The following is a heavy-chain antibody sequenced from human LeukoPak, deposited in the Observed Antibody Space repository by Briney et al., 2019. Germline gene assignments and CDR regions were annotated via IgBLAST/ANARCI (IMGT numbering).Heavy chain of an antibody. V-gene: IGHV3-74*01. CDR3: ARGPAANSGNYYVGDY. D-gene: IGHD1-26*01. CDR2: INTDGGTT. Sequence: GGSLILSCAASELTFSNYWMHWVRQAPGKGLVWVSRINTDGGTTSYADSVKGRFTISRDNAKNTLYLEMNSLGAEDTAVYYCARGPAANSGNYYVGDYWGQGTLVTVSS. CDR1: ELTFSNYW. J-gene: IGHJ4*02.